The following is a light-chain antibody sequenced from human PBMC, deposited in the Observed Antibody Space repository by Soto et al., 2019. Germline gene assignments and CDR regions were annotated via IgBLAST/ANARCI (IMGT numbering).Light chain of an antibody. Sequence: EIVMTQSPATLSVSPGERATLSCRASQSVSSNLAWYQQKPGQAPGLLIYGASTRATGIPARFSGSGSGTEFTLTISSLQSEDFAVYYCQQYNNWPTVTFGQGTKVDIK. CDR1: QSVSSN. V-gene: IGKV3-15*01. CDR3: QQYNNWPTVT. J-gene: IGKJ1*01. CDR2: GAS.